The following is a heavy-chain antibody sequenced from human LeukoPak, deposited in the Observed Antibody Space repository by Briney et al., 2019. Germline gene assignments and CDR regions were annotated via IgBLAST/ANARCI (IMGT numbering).Heavy chain of an antibody. D-gene: IGHD5-24*01. CDR2: ISSGSSHI. Sequence: GGSLRLSCAASVFIFSTHSMSWVRQSPGKGLEWVSSISSGSSHIYYADSMKGRFTISRDNARNSLFLQMNSLRAEDTAVYYCVRDFRTQLDGYSPPYHFDYWGQGALVTVSS. CDR3: VRDFRTQLDGYSPPYHFDY. V-gene: IGHV3-21*01. CDR1: VFIFSTHS. J-gene: IGHJ4*02.